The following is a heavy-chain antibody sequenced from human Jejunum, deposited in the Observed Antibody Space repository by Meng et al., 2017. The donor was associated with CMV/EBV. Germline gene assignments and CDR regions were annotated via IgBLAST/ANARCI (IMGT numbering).Heavy chain of an antibody. CDR3: ARHGNYLDV. V-gene: IGHV1-2*02. CDR1: GYTFTANV. CDR2: LTPRTGGT. J-gene: IGHJ6*02. D-gene: IGHD3-3*01. Sequence: VSCKASGYTFTANVIHWVRQAPGQGLGWMGWLTPRTGGTFYAQNFQGRVTMTGDTSISTVYMELRRLTSDDTAVYYCARHGNYLDVWGQGTTVTVSS.